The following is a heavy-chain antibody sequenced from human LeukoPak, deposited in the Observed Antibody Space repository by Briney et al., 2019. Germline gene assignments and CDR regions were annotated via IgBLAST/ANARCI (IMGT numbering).Heavy chain of an antibody. D-gene: IGHD3-3*01. CDR2: IYYSGST. V-gene: IGHV4-39*07. Sequence: SETLSLTCTVSGGSISSSSYYRGWIRQPPGKGLEWIGSIYYSGSTYYNPSLKSRVTISVDTSKNQFSLKLSSVTAADTAVYYCAREPRRAIFGVVNKNWFDPWGQGTLVTVSS. CDR3: AREPRRAIFGVVNKNWFDP. CDR1: GGSISSSSYY. J-gene: IGHJ5*02.